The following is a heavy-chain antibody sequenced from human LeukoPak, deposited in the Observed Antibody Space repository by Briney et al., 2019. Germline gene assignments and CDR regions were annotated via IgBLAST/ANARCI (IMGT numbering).Heavy chain of an antibody. CDR2: INSDGSTT. V-gene: IGHV3-74*01. CDR1: GFTFSSYW. Sequence: GGSLRLSCAASGFTFSSYWMHWVRQAPGKGLVWVSRINSDGSTTTYVDSVKGRFTISRDNAKNTLYLQMNSLRAEDTAVYYCARDRSSGYYILDYWGQGTLVTVSS. CDR3: ARDRSSGYYILDY. D-gene: IGHD3-22*01. J-gene: IGHJ4*02.